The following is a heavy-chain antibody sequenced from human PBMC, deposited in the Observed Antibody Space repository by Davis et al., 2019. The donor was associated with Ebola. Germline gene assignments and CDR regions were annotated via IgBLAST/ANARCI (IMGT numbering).Heavy chain of an antibody. CDR1: GVSVSSYSYY. CDR3: ARDRGDIVVVPAATPVYNWFDP. V-gene: IGHV4-61*02. CDR2: IYISGST. J-gene: IGHJ5*02. D-gene: IGHD2-2*01. Sequence: PSETLSLTCTVSGVSVSSYSYYWSWIRQPAGKGQEWIGRIYISGSTNYNPSLKSRVTMSVDTSKDQFSLKLTSVTAADTAVYYCARDRGDIVVVPAATPVYNWFDPWGQGTLVTVSS.